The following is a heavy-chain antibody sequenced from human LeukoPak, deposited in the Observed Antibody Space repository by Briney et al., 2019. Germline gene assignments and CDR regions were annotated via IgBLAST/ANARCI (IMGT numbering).Heavy chain of an antibody. CDR1: GFTVSSYS. Sequence: TGGSLRLSCAASGFTVSSYSMDWVRQAPGKGLEWVSSISTSSSYIYYADSVKGRFTISRDNAKNSLYLQMNSLRAEDTAVYYCARGALFDIWGQGTMVTVSS. J-gene: IGHJ3*02. CDR2: ISTSSSYI. CDR3: ARGALFDI. V-gene: IGHV3-21*01.